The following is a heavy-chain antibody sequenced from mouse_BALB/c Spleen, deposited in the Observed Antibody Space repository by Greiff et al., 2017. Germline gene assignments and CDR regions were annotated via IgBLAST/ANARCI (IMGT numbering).Heavy chain of an antibody. CDR1: GFSLSRYS. Sequence: VKLVESGPGLVAPSQSLSITCTVSGFSLSRYSVHWVRQPPGKGLEWLGMIWGGGSTDYNSALKSRLSISKDNSKSQVFLKMNSLQTDDTAMYYCARNPLLGRGYFDYWGQGTTLTVSS. V-gene: IGHV2-6-4*01. J-gene: IGHJ2*01. D-gene: IGHD4-1*01. CDR3: ARNPLLGRGYFDY. CDR2: IWGGGST.